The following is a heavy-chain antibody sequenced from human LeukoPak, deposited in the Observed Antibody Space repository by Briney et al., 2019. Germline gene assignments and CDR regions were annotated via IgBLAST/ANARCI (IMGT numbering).Heavy chain of an antibody. J-gene: IGHJ4*02. CDR3: AKVRGSTWDPFDY. D-gene: IGHD6-13*01. CDR2: ITGRDSGT. V-gene: IGHV3-23*01. CDR1: GFTFSTSW. Sequence: GGSLRLSCAASGFTFSTSWMSWVRQAPGKGLEWVSSITGRDSGTYYADSVKGRFTISRDTSNNTLYLQMSSLRAEDTALYYCAKVRGSTWDPFDYWGQGTLVTVSS.